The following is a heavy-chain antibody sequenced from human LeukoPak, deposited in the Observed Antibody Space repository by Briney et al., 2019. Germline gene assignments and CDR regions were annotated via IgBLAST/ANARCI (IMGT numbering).Heavy chain of an antibody. V-gene: IGHV3-48*01. D-gene: IGHD3-10*01. Sequence: GGSLRLSCAASGFTLSRFGMNWVRQAPGKGLEWVSYISSSSSSSMYYADSVKGRFTISRDNGKNSLYLQMNSLRAEDTAVYYCAKIRITDDYWGQGTLVTVSS. CDR2: ISSSSSSSM. CDR3: AKIRITDDY. CDR1: GFTLSRFG. J-gene: IGHJ4*02.